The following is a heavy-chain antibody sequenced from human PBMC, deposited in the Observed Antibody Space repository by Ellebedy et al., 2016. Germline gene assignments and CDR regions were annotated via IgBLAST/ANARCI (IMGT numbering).Heavy chain of an antibody. CDR3: ARGFGAYYYYGMDV. V-gene: IGHV4-34*01. J-gene: IGHJ6*02. CDR1: GGSFSGYY. Sequence: SETLSLTXAVYGGSFSGYYWSWIRQPPGKGLEWIGEINHSGSTNYNPSLKSRVTISVDTSKNQFSLKLSSVTAADTAVYYCARGFGAYYYYGMDVWGQGTTVTVSS. D-gene: IGHD3-16*01. CDR2: INHSGST.